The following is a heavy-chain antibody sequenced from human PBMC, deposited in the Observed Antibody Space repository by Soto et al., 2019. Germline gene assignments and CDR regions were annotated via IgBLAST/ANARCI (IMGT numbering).Heavy chain of an antibody. Sequence: ASVKVSCKASGYAFTSYDINWVRQATGQGLEWMGWMNPNSGNTGYAQKFQGRVTMTRNTSISTAYMELSSLRADDTAIYFCVKGGWGDYWGQGALVTVSS. CDR3: VKGGWGDY. D-gene: IGHD3-16*01. J-gene: IGHJ4*02. CDR1: GYAFTSYD. CDR2: MNPNSGNT. V-gene: IGHV1-8*01.